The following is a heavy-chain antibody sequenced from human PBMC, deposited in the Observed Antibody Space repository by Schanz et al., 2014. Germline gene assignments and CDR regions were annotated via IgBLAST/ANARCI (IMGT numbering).Heavy chain of an antibody. CDR3: ARGYGDSPTDC. D-gene: IGHD4-17*01. J-gene: IGHJ4*02. CDR1: GGTFSSYT. V-gene: IGHV1-69*02. CDR2: IIPILGIA. Sequence: QVQLVQSEAEVKKPGSSVKVSCKASGGTFSSYTISWVRQAPGQGLEWMGRIIPILGIANYAQNFQGRVTITADKSTSTASMELSSLRSEDTAVYYCARGYGDSPTDCWGQGTLVTVSS.